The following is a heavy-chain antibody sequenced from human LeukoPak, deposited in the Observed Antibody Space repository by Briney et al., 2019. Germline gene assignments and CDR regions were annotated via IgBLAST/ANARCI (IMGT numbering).Heavy chain of an antibody. CDR2: IYYSGST. Sequence: SETLSLTCTVSGGSISSSSYYWGWIRQPPGKGLEWIGSIYYSGSTYYNPSLKSRVTISVDTSKNQFSLKLSSVTAADTAVSYCARAPKFYRTNCVCYILAWGHGTLVTVSS. CDR1: GGSISSSSYY. D-gene: IGHD2-8*01. V-gene: IGHV4-39*01. J-gene: IGHJ5*01. CDR3: ARAPKFYRTNCVCYILA.